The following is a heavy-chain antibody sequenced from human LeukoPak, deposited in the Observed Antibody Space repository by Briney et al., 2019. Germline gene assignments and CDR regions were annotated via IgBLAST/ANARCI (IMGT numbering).Heavy chain of an antibody. J-gene: IGHJ5*02. Sequence: PGGSLRFSCAASGFTFSSYAMSWVRQAPGKGLEWVSAISGSGGSTYYADSVKGRFTISRDNSKNTLYLQMNSLRAEDTAVYYCAKAAVYYDYVWGSYPFDPWGQGTLVTVSS. V-gene: IGHV3-23*01. CDR2: ISGSGGST. CDR3: AKAAVYYDYVWGSYPFDP. D-gene: IGHD3-16*01. CDR1: GFTFSSYA.